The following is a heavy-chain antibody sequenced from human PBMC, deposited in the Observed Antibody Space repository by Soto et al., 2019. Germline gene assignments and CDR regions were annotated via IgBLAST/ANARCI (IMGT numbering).Heavy chain of an antibody. J-gene: IGHJ5*02. CDR3: VRGRRGDP. Sequence: NPSDTLSLTCAVSGGSFTAYYWSWVRQSPDMRLEWIGGIHHSGSTTYNPSLESRVTISVDTSKRQFSLKLTSVTAADTAVYYCVRGRRGDPWGQGTLVTVSS. V-gene: IGHV4-34*01. CDR2: IHHSGST. D-gene: IGHD3-10*01. CDR1: GGSFTAYY.